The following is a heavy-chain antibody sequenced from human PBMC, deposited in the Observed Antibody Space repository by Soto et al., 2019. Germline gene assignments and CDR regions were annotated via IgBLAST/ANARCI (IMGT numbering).Heavy chain of an antibody. J-gene: IGHJ3*02. CDR2: ISSSSSTI. V-gene: IGHV3-48*01. CDR3: ARDLTSTEEHIDAFDI. CDR1: GFTFSSYS. Sequence: EVQLVESGGGLVQPGGSLRLSCAASGFTFSSYSMNWVRQAPGKGLEWVSYISSSSSTIYYADSVKGRFTISRDNAKNSLYLQMNSLRAEDTAVYYCARDLTSTEEHIDAFDIWGQGTMVTVSS. D-gene: IGHD5-12*01.